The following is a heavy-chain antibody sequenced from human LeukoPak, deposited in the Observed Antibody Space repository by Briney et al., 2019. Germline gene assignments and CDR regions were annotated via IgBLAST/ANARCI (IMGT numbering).Heavy chain of an antibody. CDR2: IYYSGST. V-gene: IGHV4-31*03. CDR3: ARGYGSGSYYPNWFDP. CDR1: GGSISSGGYY. Sequence: SETLSLTCTVSGGSISSGGYYWSWIRQHPGKGLEWIGYIYYSGSTYYNPSLKSRVTISVDTSKNQFSLKLSPATAADTAVYYCARGYGSGSYYPNWFDPWGQGTLVTVSS. J-gene: IGHJ5*02. D-gene: IGHD3-10*01.